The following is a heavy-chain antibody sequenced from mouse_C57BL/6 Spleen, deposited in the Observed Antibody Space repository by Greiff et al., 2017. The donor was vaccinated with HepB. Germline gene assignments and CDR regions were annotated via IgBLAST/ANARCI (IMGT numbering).Heavy chain of an antibody. J-gene: IGHJ4*01. CDR1: GYTFTDYY. CDR2: INPYNGGT. V-gene: IGHV1-19*01. CDR3: ARRAVVGYAMDY. D-gene: IGHD1-1*01. Sequence: VQLKQSGPVLVKPGASVKMSCKASGYTFTDYYMNWVKQSHGKSLEWIGVINPYNGGTSYNQKFKGKATLTVDKSSSTAYMELNSLTSEDSAVYYCARRAVVGYAMDYWGQGTSVTVSS.